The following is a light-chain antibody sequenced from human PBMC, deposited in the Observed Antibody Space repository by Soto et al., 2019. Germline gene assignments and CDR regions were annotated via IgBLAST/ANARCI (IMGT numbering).Light chain of an antibody. CDR3: QQYSTYPIT. J-gene: IGKJ5*01. CDR2: KAS. Sequence: DIQMTQSPSTLSASVGDRVTITCRASQSISGWLAWYQQKPGKAPKLLIYKASNLESGLPSRFTGSGSGTEFTLTISSLQSDDFATYYCQQYSTYPITFGQGTRLEIK. CDR1: QSISGW. V-gene: IGKV1-5*03.